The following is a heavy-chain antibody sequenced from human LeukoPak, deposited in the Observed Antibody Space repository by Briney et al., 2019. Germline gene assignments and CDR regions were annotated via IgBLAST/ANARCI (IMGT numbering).Heavy chain of an antibody. D-gene: IGHD3-22*01. V-gene: IGHV1-46*01. J-gene: IGHJ4*02. CDR2: INPSGGST. CDR1: GYTFTSYY. CDR3: ARGDTMIGSFDY. Sequence: ASVKVSCKASGYTFTSYYMRWVRQASGQGLEWMGIINPSGGSTSYAQKFQGRVTMTRDMSTSTVYMELSSLRSEDTAVYYCARGDTMIGSFDYWGQGTLVTVSS.